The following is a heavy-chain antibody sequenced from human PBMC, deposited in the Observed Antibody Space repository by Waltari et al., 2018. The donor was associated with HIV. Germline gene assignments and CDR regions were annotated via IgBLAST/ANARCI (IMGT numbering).Heavy chain of an antibody. CDR1: GASIGAPNW. CDR3: ARGPTPGGSYRYLDHNWFDP. Sequence: QVQLQESGPGPVKPSGTLSLTWALSGASIGAPNWWCSVRQSPGKGVEWVGEMSHSGDNNDTPSVGIRVTISIDKSENQLSLKVTSVTAADTAIYYCARGPTPGGSYRYLDHNWFDPWGQGTLVTVSS. D-gene: IGHD1-26*01. V-gene: IGHV4-4*02. CDR2: MSHSGDN. J-gene: IGHJ5*02.